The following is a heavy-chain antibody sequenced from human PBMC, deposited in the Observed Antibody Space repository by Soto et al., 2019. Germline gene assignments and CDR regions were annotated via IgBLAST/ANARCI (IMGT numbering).Heavy chain of an antibody. CDR3: ARDGLLFSGPYRPSRFDY. J-gene: IGHJ4*02. CDR2: IKHDTSEA. CDR1: GFKFSDYW. D-gene: IGHD3-16*02. V-gene: IGHV3-7*03. Sequence: DVQLVESGGGWVQPGRSLRLSSAASGFKFSDYWMSWVRQAPGRGLEWVGNIKHDTSEAHYADSVKGRFSITRDNIKNFLFLQMRDPRADDTATYYCARDGLLFSGPYRPSRFDYWGLGALVTVSS.